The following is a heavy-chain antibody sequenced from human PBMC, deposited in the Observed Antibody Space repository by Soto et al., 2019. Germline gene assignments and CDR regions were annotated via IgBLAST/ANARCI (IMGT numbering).Heavy chain of an antibody. CDR2: IIPIFGTA. V-gene: IGHV1-69*01. CDR1: GGTFSSYA. D-gene: IGHD3-22*01. CDR3: ASTTSDSSGYSGGYFDL. Sequence: QVQLVQSGAEVKKPGSSVKVSCKASGGTFSSYAISWVRQAPGQGLEWMGGIIPIFGTANYAQKFQGRVTITADESTSTAYMELSSLRSEDTAVYYCASTTSDSSGYSGGYFDLWGRCTLVTVSS. J-gene: IGHJ2*01.